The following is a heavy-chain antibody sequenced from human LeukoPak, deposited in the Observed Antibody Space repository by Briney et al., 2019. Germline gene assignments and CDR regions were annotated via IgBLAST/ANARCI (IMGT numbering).Heavy chain of an antibody. V-gene: IGHV4-59*01. CDR1: GGSISSYY. Sequence: SETLSLTCTVSGGSISSYYWSWIRQPPGKGLEWIGYIYYSGSTNYNPSLNSRVTISVDTSKNQFSLKLSSVTAADTAVYYCARAPPPGIAVADGFFDYWGQGTLVTVSS. J-gene: IGHJ4*02. D-gene: IGHD6-19*01. CDR3: ARAPPPGIAVADGFFDY. CDR2: IYYSGST.